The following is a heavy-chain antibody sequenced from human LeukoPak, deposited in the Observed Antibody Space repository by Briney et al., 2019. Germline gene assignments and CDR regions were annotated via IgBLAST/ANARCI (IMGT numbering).Heavy chain of an antibody. J-gene: IGHJ6*02. CDR2: IIPIFGTA. V-gene: IGHV1-69*01. Sequence: SVKVSCKASGGTFSSYAISWVRQAPGQGLEWMGGIIPIFGTANYAQKFQGRVTITADESTSTAYMELSSLRSEDTAVYYCARANSYGSGSYSYYGMDVWGQGTTVTVSS. CDR3: ARANSYGSGSYSYYGMDV. D-gene: IGHD3-10*01. CDR1: GGTFSSYA.